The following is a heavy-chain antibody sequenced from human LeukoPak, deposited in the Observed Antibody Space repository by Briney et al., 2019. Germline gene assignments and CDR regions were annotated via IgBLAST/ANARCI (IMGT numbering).Heavy chain of an antibody. Sequence: SETLSLTCTVSGGSISSSSYYWGWIRQPPGKGLEWIGSIYYSGSTYYNPSLKSRVTISVDTSKNQFSLKLSSVTAADTAVYYCARKGVRPKYCSITSCYNNWFDPWGQGTLVTVSS. D-gene: IGHD2-2*02. CDR2: IYYSGST. J-gene: IGHJ5*02. CDR3: ARKGVRPKYCSITSCYNNWFDP. V-gene: IGHV4-39*01. CDR1: GGSISSSSYY.